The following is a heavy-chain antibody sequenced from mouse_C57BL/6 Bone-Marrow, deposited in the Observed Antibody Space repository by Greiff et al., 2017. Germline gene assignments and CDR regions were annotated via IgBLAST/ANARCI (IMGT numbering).Heavy chain of an antibody. Sequence: EVQLVESGAELVRPGASVKLSCTASGFNIKDDYMHWVKQRPEQGLEWIGWIDPENGDTEYASKFQGKATITADTSSKPAYLQLSSLPSEDTAVYYCTIYYGNPFDYWGQGTTLTVSS. J-gene: IGHJ2*01. CDR3: TIYYGNPFDY. V-gene: IGHV14-4*01. CDR2: IDPENGDT. CDR1: GFNIKDDY. D-gene: IGHD2-1*01.